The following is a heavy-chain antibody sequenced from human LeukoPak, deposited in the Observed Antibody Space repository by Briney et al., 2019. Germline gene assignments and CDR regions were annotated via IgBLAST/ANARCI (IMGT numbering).Heavy chain of an antibody. Sequence: GSLRLSCAASGFTFSSYSMNWVRQAPGKGLEWVSYISSSSRTIYYADSVKGRFTISRDNAKNSLYLQMNSLRVEDTAVYYCARDALTGSYAQPDCWGQGTLVTVSS. D-gene: IGHD1-26*01. J-gene: IGHJ4*02. CDR2: ISSSSRTI. V-gene: IGHV3-48*01. CDR1: GFTFSSYS. CDR3: ARDALTGSYAQPDC.